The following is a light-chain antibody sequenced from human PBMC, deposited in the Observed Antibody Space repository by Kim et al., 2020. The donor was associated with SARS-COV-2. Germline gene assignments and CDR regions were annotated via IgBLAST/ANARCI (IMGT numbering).Light chain of an antibody. CDR3: QQYTHWPRT. CDR2: AAS. J-gene: IGKJ1*01. CDR1: QNVDYN. Sequence: VSPGERATLSCRASQNVDYNLAWYQQRPGQAPRLLIYAASTRAAGFPARFSGRGSGTEFTLTISSLESEDFAVYYCQQYTHWPRTFGQGTKVEIK. V-gene: IGKV3-15*01.